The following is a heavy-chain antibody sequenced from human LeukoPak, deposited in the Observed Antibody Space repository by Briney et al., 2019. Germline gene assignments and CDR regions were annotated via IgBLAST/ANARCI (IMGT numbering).Heavy chain of an antibody. CDR1: GFTFSGYA. V-gene: IGHV3-23*01. J-gene: IGHJ5*02. CDR3: ASTTGPNWFDP. D-gene: IGHD1-14*01. CDR2: ISASGGTT. Sequence: AGGSLRLSCAASGFTFSGYAMSWVRQAPGKGLEWVSAISASGGTTHYADSVKGRFTISRDNSKNTLYLQMNSLRAEDTAVYYCASTTGPNWFDPWGQGTLVTVSS.